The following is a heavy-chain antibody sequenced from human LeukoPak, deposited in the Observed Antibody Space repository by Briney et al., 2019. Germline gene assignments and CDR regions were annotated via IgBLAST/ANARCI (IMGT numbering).Heavy chain of an antibody. Sequence: GGSLRLSCAASGFTFSSYSMNWVRQAPGKGLEWVSSISSSSSYIYYADSVKGRFTISRDNAKNSLYLQMNSLRAEDTAIYYCAKEYTGTFSPFPSYFDNWGQGTLVTVSS. J-gene: IGHJ4*02. D-gene: IGHD1-26*01. CDR2: ISSSSSYI. CDR3: AKEYTGTFSPFPSYFDN. V-gene: IGHV3-21*04. CDR1: GFTFSSYS.